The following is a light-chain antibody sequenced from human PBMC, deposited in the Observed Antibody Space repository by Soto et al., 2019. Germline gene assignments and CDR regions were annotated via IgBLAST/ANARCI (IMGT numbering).Light chain of an antibody. J-gene: IGLJ1*01. CDR1: SSDIDAYNY. V-gene: IGLV2-14*01. Sequence: QSVLTQPASVSGSPGQSITISCTGTSSDIDAYNYVSWYQQHPGKAPKLMIYDVSNRPSGISKRFSGSKSGNTASLTISGLQAEDEADYYCGSYTTSSNYVFGTGTKVTVL. CDR3: GSYTTSSNYV. CDR2: DVS.